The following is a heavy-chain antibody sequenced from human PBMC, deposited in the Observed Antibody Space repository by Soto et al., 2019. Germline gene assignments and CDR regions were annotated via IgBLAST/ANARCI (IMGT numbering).Heavy chain of an antibody. CDR2: INPSSGGT. CDR1: GYTFTSYY. Sequence: QVQLVQSGAEVKKPGASVKVSCKASGYTFTSYYIHWVRQAPGQGLEWMGIINPSSGGTSYAQKFQGRVTMTRDTSTSTVSMDLSSLRSEDTAVYYCARESRAMDVWGQGTTVTVSS. J-gene: IGHJ6*02. V-gene: IGHV1-46*01. CDR3: ARESRAMDV.